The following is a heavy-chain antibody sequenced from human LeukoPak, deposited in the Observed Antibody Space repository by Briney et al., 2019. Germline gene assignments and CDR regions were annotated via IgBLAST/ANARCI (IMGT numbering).Heavy chain of an antibody. J-gene: IGHJ6*03. CDR3: AKRPARSYYYMDV. CDR1: GFTFGSYA. V-gene: IGHV3-23*01. Sequence: GGSLRLSCAASGFTFGSYAMSWVRQAPGKGLEWVSAISGSGGSTYYADSVKGRFTISRDNSKNTLYLQMNSLRAEDTAVYYCAKRPARSYYYMDVWGKGTTVTVSS. D-gene: IGHD2-2*01. CDR2: ISGSGGST.